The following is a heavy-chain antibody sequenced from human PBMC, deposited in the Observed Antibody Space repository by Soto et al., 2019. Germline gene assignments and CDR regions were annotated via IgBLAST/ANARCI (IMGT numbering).Heavy chain of an antibody. CDR2: IGSDGGSS. Sequence: GGSLRLSCAASGFTFNTYAMSWVRQAPGKGLEWVAVIGSDGGSSYYADSVKGRPTIPRDNSKNTLYLQMNNLGAEDTAVYYCARNQGYCTSTSCYDVGGFLEYGGQGTPVTVSS. J-gene: IGHJ4*02. CDR3: ARNQGYCTSTSCYDVGGFLEY. CDR1: GFTFNTYA. D-gene: IGHD2-2*01. V-gene: IGHV3-23*01.